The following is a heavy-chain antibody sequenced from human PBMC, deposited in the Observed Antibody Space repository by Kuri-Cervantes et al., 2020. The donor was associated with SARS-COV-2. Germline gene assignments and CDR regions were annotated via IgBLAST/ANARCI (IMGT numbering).Heavy chain of an antibody. CDR2: LTNDGSDA. V-gene: IGHV3-74*01. CDR3: ARDSMTTRDFDY. J-gene: IGHJ4*02. CDR1: GFTFSSYS. D-gene: IGHD4-11*01. Sequence: ETLSLTCAASGFTFSSYSMDWVRQAPGKGLVWVSRLTNDGSDAIFADSVKGRFTISRDNAKNMLYLYMNSLRADDTAVYYCARDSMTTRDFDYWGQGTLVTVSS.